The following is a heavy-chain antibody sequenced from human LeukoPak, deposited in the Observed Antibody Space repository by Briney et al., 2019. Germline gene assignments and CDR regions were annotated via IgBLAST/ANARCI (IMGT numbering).Heavy chain of an antibody. CDR1: GFTFSSYA. V-gene: IGHV3-23*01. CDR2: MSDSGGRT. D-gene: IGHD3-3*01. Sequence: PGGSLRLSCAASGFTFSSYAMSWVRQAPGKGLEWVSSMSDSGGRTYYADSVKGRFTISRDNYKNTLYLQMNSQRAEDTAVYYCARERAGDYDFWSGYYYYYMDVWGKGTTVTVSS. CDR3: ARERAGDYDFWSGYYYYYMDV. J-gene: IGHJ6*03.